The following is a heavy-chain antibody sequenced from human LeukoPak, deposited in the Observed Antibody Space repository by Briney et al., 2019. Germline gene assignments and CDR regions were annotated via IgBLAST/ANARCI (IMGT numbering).Heavy chain of an antibody. CDR2: IIPILGIA. Sequence: SVKVSCKASGGTFSSYAISWVRQAPGQGLEWMGRIIPILGIANYAQKFQGRVTITADKSTSTAYMELSSLRSEDSAVYYCARGDYYGSGSYYNLYGMDVWGQGTTVTVSS. J-gene: IGHJ6*02. CDR3: ARGDYYGSGSYYNLYGMDV. V-gene: IGHV1-69*04. CDR1: GGTFSSYA. D-gene: IGHD3-10*01.